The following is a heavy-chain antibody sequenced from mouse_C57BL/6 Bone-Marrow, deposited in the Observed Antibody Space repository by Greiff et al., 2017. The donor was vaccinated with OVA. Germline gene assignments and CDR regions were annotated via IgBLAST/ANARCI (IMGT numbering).Heavy chain of an antibody. V-gene: IGHV7-3*01. CDR3: ARSPYYYGSSSWYFDV. CDR2: IRNKANGYTT. J-gene: IGHJ1*03. Sequence: EVKLVESGGGLVQPGGSLSLSCAASGFTFPDYYMSWVRQPPGKALEWLGFIRNKANGYTTEYSASVKGRFTISQDNSQSILYHQMNSLRAEDSATYYCARSPYYYGSSSWYFDVWGTGTTVTVSS. D-gene: IGHD1-1*01. CDR1: GFTFPDYY.